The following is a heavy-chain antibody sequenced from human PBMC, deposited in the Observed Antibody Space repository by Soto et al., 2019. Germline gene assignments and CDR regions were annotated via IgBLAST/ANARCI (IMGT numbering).Heavy chain of an antibody. Sequence: QLQLQESGPGLVKPSETLSLTCTVSGGSISSSSYYWVWLRQPPGKGLEWIGSIYYSGSTYYNQYLKSRDALSVEKSNNQYPMKLSSVTAADTDEYYCARQRWQQLVGGDFDYWGQGNLVTESS. V-gene: IGHV4-39*01. CDR1: GGSISSSSYY. D-gene: IGHD6-13*01. J-gene: IGHJ4*02. CDR2: IYYSGST. CDR3: ARQRWQQLVGGDFDY.